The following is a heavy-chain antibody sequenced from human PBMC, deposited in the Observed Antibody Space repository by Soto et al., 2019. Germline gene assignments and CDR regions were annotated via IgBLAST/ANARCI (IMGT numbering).Heavy chain of an antibody. CDR1: GYTFTGYY. J-gene: IGHJ4*02. CDR2: INPNSGGT. Sequence: ASVKVSCKASGYTFTGYYMHWVRQAPGQGLEWMGWINPNSGGTNYAQKFQGWVTMTRDTSISTAYMELSRLRSDDAAVYYCARDTPIAVAGYFDYWGQGTLVTVS. V-gene: IGHV1-2*04. CDR3: ARDTPIAVAGYFDY. D-gene: IGHD6-19*01.